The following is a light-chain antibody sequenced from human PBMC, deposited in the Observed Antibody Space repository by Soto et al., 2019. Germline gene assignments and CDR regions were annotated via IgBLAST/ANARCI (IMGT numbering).Light chain of an antibody. CDR1: QAIGNS. CDR2: AAS. Sequence: DIQMTQSPSSLSASVGERVTITCRASQAIGNSLAWYQQKPGKVPELLIYAASTLPSGVPSRFSGSGSGTDFSLTITTLQPEDVATYYCQKYDSAPLTFGGGTKVEI. V-gene: IGKV1-27*01. J-gene: IGKJ4*01. CDR3: QKYDSAPLT.